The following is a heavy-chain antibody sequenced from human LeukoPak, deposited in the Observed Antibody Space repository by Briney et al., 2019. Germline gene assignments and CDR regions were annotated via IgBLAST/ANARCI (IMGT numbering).Heavy chain of an antibody. CDR3: GRGGLTGQMAAFDY. Sequence: GGSLRLSCAASGFTFSSYWMHWVRHAPGKGLGWVSRINSDGGSTTYADSVKGRFTISRDNAKNTMYLQMSSLRADDSAVYYCGRGGLTGQMAAFDYWGQGALVTDST. D-gene: IGHD3-9*01. J-gene: IGHJ4*02. CDR1: GFTFSSYW. CDR2: INSDGGST. V-gene: IGHV3-74*01.